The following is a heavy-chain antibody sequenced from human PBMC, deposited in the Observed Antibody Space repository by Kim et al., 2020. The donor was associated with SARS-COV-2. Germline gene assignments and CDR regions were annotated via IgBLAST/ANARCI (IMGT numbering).Heavy chain of an antibody. D-gene: IGHD3-10*01. Sequence: GGSLRLSCAASGFTFSSYWMHWVRQAPGKGLVWVSRINSDGSSTSYADSVKGRFTISRDNAKNTLYLQMNSLRAEDTAVYYCARDHQYYYGSGSDYYYYYGMDVWGQGTTVTVSS. CDR2: INSDGSST. CDR1: GFTFSSYW. V-gene: IGHV3-74*01. J-gene: IGHJ6*02. CDR3: ARDHQYYYGSGSDYYYYYGMDV.